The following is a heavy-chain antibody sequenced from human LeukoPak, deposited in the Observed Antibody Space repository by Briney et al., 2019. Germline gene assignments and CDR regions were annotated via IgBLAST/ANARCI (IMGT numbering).Heavy chain of an antibody. CDR3: ARDHAFYDIFTGDFVADNPYAFDI. V-gene: IGHV1-18*01. CDR2: ISAYNDDT. CDR1: GYPFNNYG. Sequence: GASVKVSCKASGYPFNNYGITWVRQAPGQGFEWMGWISAYNDDTNYAQKFQGRVTMTTDTSTSTAYMELRSLRSDDTAVYYCARDHAFYDIFTGDFVADNPYAFDIWGRGTVVTVSS. D-gene: IGHD3-9*01. J-gene: IGHJ3*02.